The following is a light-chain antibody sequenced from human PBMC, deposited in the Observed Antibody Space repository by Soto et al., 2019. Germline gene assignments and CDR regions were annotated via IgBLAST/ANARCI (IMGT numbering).Light chain of an antibody. J-gene: IGKJ5*01. Sequence: EIVMTQSPATLSVSPGERATLSCRASQSVSSNLAWYQQKPGQAPRLLIYSASRGATGFPARFSGSGSGTDFTLVISRLDPDDFAVYYCQHNGRSFGQGTRLEIK. V-gene: IGKV3-15*01. CDR2: SAS. CDR1: QSVSSN. CDR3: QHNGRS.